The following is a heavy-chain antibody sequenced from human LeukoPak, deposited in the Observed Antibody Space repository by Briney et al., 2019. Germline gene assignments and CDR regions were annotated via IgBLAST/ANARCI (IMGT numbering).Heavy chain of an antibody. Sequence: ASVKVTCKASGYTFTSYDINWVRQAPGQGLEWMGWVSGYNGNTNYAQKFEGRVAMTTDTSSSTAYMELRSLRSDDTAIYYCARGDWFDPWGQGTLVTVSS. CDR2: VSGYNGNT. D-gene: IGHD2-21*01. CDR3: ARGDWFDP. J-gene: IGHJ5*02. V-gene: IGHV1-18*01. CDR1: GYTFTSYD.